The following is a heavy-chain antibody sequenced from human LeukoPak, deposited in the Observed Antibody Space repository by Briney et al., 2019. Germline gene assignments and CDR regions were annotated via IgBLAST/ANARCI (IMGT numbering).Heavy chain of an antibody. J-gene: IGHJ5*02. CDR2: IYYSGST. D-gene: IGHD2-2*01. CDR1: GGSISSGDYY. CDR3: ARHNYCSSTSCYSP. V-gene: IGHV4-30-4*08. Sequence: PSETLSLTCTVSGGSISSGDYYWSWVRQPPGKGLEWIGYIYYSGSTYYNPSLKSRVTISVDTSKNQFSLKLSSVTAADTAEYYCARHNYCSSTSCYSPWGQGTLVTVSS.